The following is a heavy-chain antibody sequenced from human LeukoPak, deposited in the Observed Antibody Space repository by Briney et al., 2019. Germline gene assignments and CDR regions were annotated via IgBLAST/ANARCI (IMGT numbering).Heavy chain of an antibody. Sequence: GRSLRLSCAASGFTFSSYGMHWVRQAPGKGLEWVAFIRYDGSNKYYADSVKGRFTISRDNSKNTLYLQMNSLRAEDTAVYYCAKDLGDYSNYVPAVEYFQHWGQGTLVTVSS. CDR1: GFTFSSYG. D-gene: IGHD4-11*01. CDR3: AKDLGDYSNYVPAVEYFQH. CDR2: IRYDGSNK. J-gene: IGHJ1*01. V-gene: IGHV3-30*02.